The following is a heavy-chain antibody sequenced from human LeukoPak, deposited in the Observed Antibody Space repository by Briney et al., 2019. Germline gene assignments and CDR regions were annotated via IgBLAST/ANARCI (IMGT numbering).Heavy chain of an antibody. CDR2: ISSSSSYI. Sequence: GGSLRLSCAASGFTFSSYSMNWVRQAPGMGLEWVSSISSSSSYIYYADSVKGRFTISRDNAKNSLYLQMNSLRAEDTAVYYCARDAYSSSTIGYWGQGTLVTVSS. V-gene: IGHV3-21*01. CDR3: ARDAYSSSTIGY. CDR1: GFTFSSYS. J-gene: IGHJ4*02. D-gene: IGHD6-13*01.